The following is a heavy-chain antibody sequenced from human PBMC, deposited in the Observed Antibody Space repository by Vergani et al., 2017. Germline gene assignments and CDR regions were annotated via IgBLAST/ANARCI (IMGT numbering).Heavy chain of an antibody. Sequence: QVQLQQWGAGLLKPSETLSLTCAVFGGSFSGYYWSWIRQPPGKGLEWIGYIYYSGSTNYNPSLKSRVTISVDTSKNQFSLKLSSVTAADTAVYYCARDSAAAAAREGLYWYFDLWGRGTLVTVSS. CDR1: GGSFSGYY. D-gene: IGHD6-13*01. J-gene: IGHJ2*01. CDR2: IYYSGST. CDR3: ARDSAAAAAREGLYWYFDL. V-gene: IGHV4-34*11.